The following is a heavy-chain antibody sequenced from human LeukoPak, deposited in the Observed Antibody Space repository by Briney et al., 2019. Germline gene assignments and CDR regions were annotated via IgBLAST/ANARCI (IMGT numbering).Heavy chain of an antibody. CDR3: ARAYHPIAVAGTCYDY. D-gene: IGHD6-19*01. Sequence: ETLSLTCTVSGGSISSSSYYWGWIRQPPGKGLEWIGSIYYSGSTYYNPSLKSRVTISVDTSKNQFSLKLSSVTAADTAVYYCARAYHPIAVAGTCYDYWDQGTLVTVSS. CDR2: IYYSGST. CDR1: GGSISSSSYY. V-gene: IGHV4-39*07. J-gene: IGHJ4*02.